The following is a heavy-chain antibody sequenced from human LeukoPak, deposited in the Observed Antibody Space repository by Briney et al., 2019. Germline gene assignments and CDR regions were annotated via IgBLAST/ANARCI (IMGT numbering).Heavy chain of an antibody. Sequence: GGSLRLSCAASGFTFSSYSMNWVRQAPGKGLEWVSSISSSSSYIYYADSVKGRFTTSRDNAKNSLYLQMNSLRAEDTAVYYCAWTYGSVPFDYWGQGTLVTVSS. V-gene: IGHV3-21*01. J-gene: IGHJ4*02. CDR1: GFTFSSYS. CDR3: AWTYGSVPFDY. D-gene: IGHD3-10*01. CDR2: ISSSSSYI.